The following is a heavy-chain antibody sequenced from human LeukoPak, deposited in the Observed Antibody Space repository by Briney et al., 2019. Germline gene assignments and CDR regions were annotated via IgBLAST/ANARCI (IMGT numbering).Heavy chain of an antibody. CDR3: AKDGKEYNSGWYFDY. CDR1: VFTFSSYA. CDR2: ISGSGGST. Sequence: PGGSLRLSCAASVFTFSSYAMSWVRQAPGKGLEWVSAISGSGGSTYYADSVKGRFTISRDNSKNTLYLQMNSLRAEDTAVYYCAKDGKEYNSGWYFDYWGQGTLVTVSS. J-gene: IGHJ4*02. V-gene: IGHV3-23*01. D-gene: IGHD6-19*01.